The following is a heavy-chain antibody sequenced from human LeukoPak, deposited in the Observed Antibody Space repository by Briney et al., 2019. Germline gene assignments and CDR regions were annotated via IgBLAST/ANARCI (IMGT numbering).Heavy chain of an antibody. Sequence: PGGSLRLSCAASGFTFSIYEMNWVRQAPGKGLEWFSYIDTTGDDIYYSHSVKGRFTISRDNARNSLYLQMHSLRAEDTALYYCARGLVPNHWGQGTLVTVSS. CDR1: GFTFSIYE. J-gene: IGHJ5*02. CDR3: ARGLVPNH. CDR2: IDTTGDDI. V-gene: IGHV3-48*03. D-gene: IGHD5-12*01.